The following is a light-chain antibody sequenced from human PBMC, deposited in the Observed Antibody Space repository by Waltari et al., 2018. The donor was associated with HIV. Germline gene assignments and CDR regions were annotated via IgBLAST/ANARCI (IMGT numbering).Light chain of an antibody. Sequence: LTQGTGSGSPGQSITISCTGTSSDVGNYNYVSWYQQHQGKAPKLMIYDVSNRPSGVSNRFSGSKSGNTASLTISGLRAEDESDYYCTSYSSSSTLVLGGGTKLTVL. J-gene: IGLJ2*01. CDR3: TSYSSSSTLV. CDR2: DVS. V-gene: IGLV2-14*03. CDR1: SSDVGNYNY.